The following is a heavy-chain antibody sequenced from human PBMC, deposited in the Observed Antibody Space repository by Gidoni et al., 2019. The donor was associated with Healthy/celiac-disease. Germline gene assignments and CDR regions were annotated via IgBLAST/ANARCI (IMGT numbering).Heavy chain of an antibody. V-gene: IGHV1-24*01. J-gene: IGHJ4*02. D-gene: IGHD3-22*01. CDR1: GSTLPDLS. CDR2: FDPEDGET. CDR3: ATGTYYYDSSGYDQSIYLDY. Sequence: QVQLVQSGAEVKKPGASVKVSCKVSGSTLPDLSMHWWRQAPGKGLEWMGGFDPEDGETIYAQKFQGRVTMTEDTSTDTAYRELSSMRSEDTAVYYWATGTYYYDSSGYDQSIYLDYWGQGTLVTVSS.